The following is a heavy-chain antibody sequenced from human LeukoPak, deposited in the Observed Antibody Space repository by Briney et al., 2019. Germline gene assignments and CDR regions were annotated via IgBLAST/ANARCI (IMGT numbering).Heavy chain of an antibody. J-gene: IGHJ4*02. CDR3: ATQYGNPDY. D-gene: IGHD4-11*01. V-gene: IGHV3-33*01. CDR2: IWKDGSNK. CDR1: GLTFSTYG. Sequence: GKSLRLSCAVSGLTFSTYGMHWVRQAPGKGLEWVAVIWKDGSNKDYADSVKGRFTTSRNNSKNTLYLQMNSLRAEDTAVYYCATQYGNPDYWGQGTLVTVSS.